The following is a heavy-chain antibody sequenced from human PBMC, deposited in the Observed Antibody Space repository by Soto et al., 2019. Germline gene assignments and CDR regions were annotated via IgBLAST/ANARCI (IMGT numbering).Heavy chain of an antibody. Sequence: ASVKVSCKASGGTFSSYAISWVRQAPGQGLEWMGGIIPIFGTANYAQKFQGRVTIPADESTSTAYMELSSLRSEDTAVYYCARFPRERYFDWPREGWGQGTLVTVSS. CDR1: GGTFSSYA. CDR3: ARFPRERYFDWPREG. V-gene: IGHV1-69*13. J-gene: IGHJ4*02. CDR2: IIPIFGTA. D-gene: IGHD3-9*01.